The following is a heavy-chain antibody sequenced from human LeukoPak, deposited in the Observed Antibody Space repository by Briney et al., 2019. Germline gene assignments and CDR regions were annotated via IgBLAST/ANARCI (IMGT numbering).Heavy chain of an antibody. CDR1: GGSISSYY. V-gene: IGHV4-59*01. CDR2: IYYSGST. D-gene: IGHD2/OR15-2a*01. J-gene: IGHJ4*02. CDR3: ARGSPLSRTTFDY. Sequence: SETLSLTCTVSGGSISSYYWSWIRQPPGRGPEWIGYIYYSGSTNYNPSLKSRVTISVDTSKNQFSLKLSSVTAADTAVYYCARGSPLSRTTFDYWGQGTLVTVSS.